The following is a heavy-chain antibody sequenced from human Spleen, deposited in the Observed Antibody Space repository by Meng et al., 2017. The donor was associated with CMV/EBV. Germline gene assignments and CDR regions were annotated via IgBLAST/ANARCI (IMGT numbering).Heavy chain of an antibody. CDR1: GYTFTGYY. CDR3: VRGGTLTERTYYYYGMDV. Sequence: ASVKVSCKASGYTFTGYYIHWVRQAPGQGLEWMGWIDPNSDGPNYAQKFQGRVTLTRDTSISTAYMELRRLRSDDTAVYYCVRGGTLTERTYYYYGMDVWGQGTTVTVSS. J-gene: IGHJ6*02. D-gene: IGHD1-1*01. V-gene: IGHV1-2*02. CDR2: IDPNSDGP.